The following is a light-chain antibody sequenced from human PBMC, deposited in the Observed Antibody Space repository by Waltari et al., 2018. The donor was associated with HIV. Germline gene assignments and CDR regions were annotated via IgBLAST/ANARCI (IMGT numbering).Light chain of an antibody. CDR3: AAWDDSLSGLV. CDR2: KDS. Sequence: SYELTQPPSVSVSPGQTARITCSGDALPKQYAYWYQQKPGQAPVLVIYKDSERPSGIPERFSGSKSGTSASLAISGLRSEDETNYYCAAWDDSLSGLVFGGGTKLTVL. CDR1: ALPKQY. V-gene: IGLV3-25*02. J-gene: IGLJ3*02.